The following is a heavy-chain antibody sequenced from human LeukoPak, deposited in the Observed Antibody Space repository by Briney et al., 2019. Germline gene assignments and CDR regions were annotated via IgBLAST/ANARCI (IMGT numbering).Heavy chain of an antibody. V-gene: IGHV1-18*01. CDR3: ARAGKYCSSTSCYGGSWFDP. D-gene: IGHD2-2*01. CDR2: ISAYKGNT. CDR1: GYTYTSYG. J-gene: IGHJ5*02. Sequence: ASVKVSCKASGYTYTSYGISWVRQAPGQGLEGMGWISAYKGNTNYAQKLQGRVAMTTDTSTNTAYMELRSLRSDDTAVYYCARAGKYCSSTSCYGGSWFDPWGQGTLVTVSS.